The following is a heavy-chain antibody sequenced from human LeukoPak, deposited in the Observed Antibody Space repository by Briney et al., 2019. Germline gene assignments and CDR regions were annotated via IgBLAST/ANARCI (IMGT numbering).Heavy chain of an antibody. V-gene: IGHV3-7*01. CDR3: ARLIVGVIDY. CDR2: IKQDGSEK. J-gene: IGHJ4*02. CDR1: GFTFSSYW. Sequence: TGGSLRLSCAASGFTFSSYWMSWVRQAPGKGLEWVANIKQDGSEKYYVDSVKGRFTISRDNAENSLSLQMSSLRAEDTAVYYCARLIVGVIDYWGQGTLVTVSS. D-gene: IGHD1-26*01.